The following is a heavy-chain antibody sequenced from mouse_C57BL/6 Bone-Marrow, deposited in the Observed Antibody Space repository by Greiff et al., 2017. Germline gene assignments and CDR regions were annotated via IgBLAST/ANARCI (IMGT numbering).Heavy chain of an antibody. CDR1: GYTFTSYW. D-gene: IGHD2-4*01. V-gene: IGHV1-55*01. J-gene: IGHJ2*01. CDR2: IYPGSGST. Sequence: VQLQQPGAELVKPGASVKMSCKASGYTFTSYWITWVKQRPGQGLEWIGDIYPGSGSTNYNEKFKGKATLTAEKSSSTAYMQLSSLTSEDSAVYFCARGNMITLYYFDYWGQGTTLTVSS. CDR3: ARGNMITLYYFDY.